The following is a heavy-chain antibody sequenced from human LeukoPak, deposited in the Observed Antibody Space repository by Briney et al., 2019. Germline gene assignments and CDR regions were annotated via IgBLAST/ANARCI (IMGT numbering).Heavy chain of an antibody. CDR1: GGTFSSYA. V-gene: IGHV1-69*13. J-gene: IGHJ4*02. CDR2: LIPIFGTA. Sequence: SVKVSCKASGGTFSSYAISWVRQAPGQGLEWMGGLIPIFGTANYALKFQGRVTITADDSTSTAYMELSSLRSEDTAVYYCARYGVSSGYYYVEGYFDYWGQGTLVTVSS. CDR3: ARYGVSSGYYYVEGYFDY. D-gene: IGHD3-22*01.